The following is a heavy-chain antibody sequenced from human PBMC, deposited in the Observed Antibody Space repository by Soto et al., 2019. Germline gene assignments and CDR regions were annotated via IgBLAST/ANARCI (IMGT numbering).Heavy chain of an antibody. CDR3: ARVYEPFKFFDC. V-gene: IGHV3-48*03. D-gene: IGHD5-12*01. CDR1: GFIFSDYE. CDR2: ISSSGSTI. J-gene: IGHJ4*02. Sequence: PGGSLRVSCAASGFIFSDYEINWVRQAPGKGLECVSYISSSGSTIYYADSVKGRFTISRDNAKNSLYLQMNSLRAEDTAVYYCARVYEPFKFFDCWGQGTLVTVSS.